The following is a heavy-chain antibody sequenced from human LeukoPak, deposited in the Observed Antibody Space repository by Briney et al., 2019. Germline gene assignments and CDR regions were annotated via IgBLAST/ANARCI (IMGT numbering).Heavy chain of an antibody. Sequence: GRSLRLSCRASGFXFSNYGMHWVRQAPGKGLEWVAVISYDGSNKYYAESVKGRFTISRDNSKNTVYLQMNSLRAEDTAVFYCAKVSGFRITFGGVIDWGQGTPVTVSS. CDR1: GFXFSNYG. J-gene: IGHJ4*02. D-gene: IGHD3-16*02. CDR3: AKVSGFRITFGGVID. CDR2: ISYDGSNK. V-gene: IGHV3-30*18.